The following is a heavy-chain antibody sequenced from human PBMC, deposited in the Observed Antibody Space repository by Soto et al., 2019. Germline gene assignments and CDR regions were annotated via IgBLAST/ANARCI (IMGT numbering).Heavy chain of an antibody. V-gene: IGHV4-59*01. CDR2: IYYGGNT. Sequence: SETLSLTCTVSGGSISGYFWTWIRQPPGKGLEWIGYIYYGGNTNYNPSLKSRVAISLDTSKNHFSLKLNSVTAADTAVYYGARSSSGYRSDPWGRGTLVTVSA. J-gene: IGHJ5*02. D-gene: IGHD6-25*01. CDR1: GGSISGYF. CDR3: ARSSSGYRSDP.